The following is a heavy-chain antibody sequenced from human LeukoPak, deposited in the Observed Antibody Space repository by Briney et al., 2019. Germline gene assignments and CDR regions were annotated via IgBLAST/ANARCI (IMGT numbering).Heavy chain of an antibody. CDR3: ARDFLDGDNAFDI. D-gene: IGHD3/OR15-3a*01. CDR1: GGSISSYY. CDR2: IYSSRNT. Sequence: SETLSLTCAVSGGSISSYYWSWIRQSAGKGLEWIGRIYSSRNTNYNPSLKSRVTMSVDTSKNQFSLKLSSVTAADTAVYYCARDFLDGDNAFDIWGQGTMVTVSS. V-gene: IGHV4-4*07. J-gene: IGHJ3*02.